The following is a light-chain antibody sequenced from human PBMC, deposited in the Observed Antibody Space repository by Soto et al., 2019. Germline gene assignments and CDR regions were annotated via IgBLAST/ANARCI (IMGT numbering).Light chain of an antibody. CDR3: QTWGTGGVV. J-gene: IGLJ2*01. V-gene: IGLV4-69*01. Sequence: QLVLTQSPSASASLGASVKLTCTLSSGHSSYAIAWHQQQPEKGPRYLMKLNSDGSHSKGDGIPDRFSGSSSGAERYLTISSLQSEDEADYYCQTWGTGGVVFGGGTQLT. CDR2: LNSDGSH. CDR1: SGHSSYA.